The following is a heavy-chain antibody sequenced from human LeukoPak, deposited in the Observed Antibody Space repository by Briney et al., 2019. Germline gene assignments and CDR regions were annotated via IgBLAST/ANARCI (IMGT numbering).Heavy chain of an antibody. J-gene: IGHJ4*02. CDR2: ISYDGSNK. D-gene: IGHD2-2*02. CDR3: ARDIVVVPAAIYRASGILFDY. Sequence: GGSLRLSCAASGFTFSSYAMHWVRQAPGKGLEWVAVISYDGSNKYYADSVKGRFTISRDNSKNTLYLQMNSLRAEDTAVYYCARDIVVVPAAIYRASGILFDYWGQGTLVTVSS. CDR1: GFTFSSYA. V-gene: IGHV3-30-3*01.